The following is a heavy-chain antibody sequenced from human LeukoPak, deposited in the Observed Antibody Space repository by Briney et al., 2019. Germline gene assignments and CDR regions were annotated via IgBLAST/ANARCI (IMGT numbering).Heavy chain of an antibody. CDR3: AIDTVAGPNWFDP. V-gene: IGHV1-69*02. CDR1: GYTFTGYY. D-gene: IGHD6-19*01. CDR2: IIPILGIA. Sequence: GASVKVSCKASGYTFTGYYMHWVRQAPGQGLEWMGRIIPILGIANYAQKFQGRVTITADKSTSTAYMELSSLRSEDTAVYYCAIDTVAGPNWFDPWGQGTLVTVSS. J-gene: IGHJ5*02.